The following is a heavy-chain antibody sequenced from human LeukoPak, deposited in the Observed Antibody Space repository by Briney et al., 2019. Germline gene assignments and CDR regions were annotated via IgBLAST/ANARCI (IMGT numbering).Heavy chain of an antibody. V-gene: IGHV3-48*03. CDR2: ISSSGSTI. CDR3: ARTSYSGYGKGAFDI. D-gene: IGHD5-12*01. CDR1: GFTFSSYE. Sequence: GGSLRLSCAASGFTFSSYEMNWVRQAPGKGLEWVSYISSSGSTIYYADSVKGRFTISRDNAKNSLYLQMNSLRAEDTALYYCARTSYSGYGKGAFDIWGQGTMVTVSS. J-gene: IGHJ3*02.